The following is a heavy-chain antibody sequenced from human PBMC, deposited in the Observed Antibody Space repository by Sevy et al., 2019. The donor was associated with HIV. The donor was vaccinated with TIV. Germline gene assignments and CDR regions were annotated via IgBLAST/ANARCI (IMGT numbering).Heavy chain of an antibody. Sequence: SETLSLTCTVSGGSISSSSYYWGWIRQPPGKGLECIGSIYYSGSTYYNPSLKSRVTISVDTSKNQFSLKLSSVTAADTAVYYCASWLRAGATPPDDYWDQGTLVTVSS. D-gene: IGHD1-26*01. V-gene: IGHV4-39*01. CDR1: GGSISSSSYY. CDR2: IYYSGST. CDR3: ASWLRAGATPPDDY. J-gene: IGHJ4*02.